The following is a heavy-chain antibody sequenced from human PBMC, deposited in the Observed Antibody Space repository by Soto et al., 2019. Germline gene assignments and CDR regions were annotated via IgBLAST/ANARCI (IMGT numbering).Heavy chain of an antibody. Sequence: GESLKISCKGSGYSFTSYWIGWLRQMPGKGLEWLGIIYPGDSATRYSPSFQGQVTISADKSISTAYLQWRSLKASDTAMYYCARLDIAYGMEVWGQGTTVTVSS. D-gene: IGHD2-2*03. CDR2: IYPGDSAT. J-gene: IGHJ6*02. CDR1: GYSFTSYW. CDR3: ARLDIAYGMEV. V-gene: IGHV5-51*01.